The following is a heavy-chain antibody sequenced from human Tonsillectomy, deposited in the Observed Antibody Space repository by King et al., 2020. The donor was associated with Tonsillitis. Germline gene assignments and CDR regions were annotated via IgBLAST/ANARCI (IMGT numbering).Heavy chain of an antibody. D-gene: IGHD5-18*01. V-gene: IGHV3-23*04. CDR3: AKGRGYNYGFDPCLDH. Sequence: EVQLVQSGGGLVQPGGSLRLSCAASGFTFTSYAVNWVRQAPGKGLEWVSVISGGGGTTYYADSVKGRFTISRDKSKNTLYLHMNSLRAEDTAIYYCAKGRGYNYGFDPCLDHWGQGTLVTVSS. CDR2: ISGGGGTT. J-gene: IGHJ4*02. CDR1: GFTFTSYA.